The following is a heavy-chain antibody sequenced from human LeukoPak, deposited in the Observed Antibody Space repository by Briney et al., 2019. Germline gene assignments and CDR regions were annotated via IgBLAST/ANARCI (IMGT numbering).Heavy chain of an antibody. V-gene: IGHV3-23*01. Sequence: GGSLRLSCAASGFTFSSYAMSWVRQAPGKGLEWVSAISSSGGSTYYADSMKGRFTISRDNSKNTLYLQMNSLRAEDTAVYYCAKAAGHYDFWSGYSSNWFDPWGQGTLVTVSS. CDR3: AKAAGHYDFWSGYSSNWFDP. D-gene: IGHD3-3*01. CDR1: GFTFSSYA. J-gene: IGHJ5*02. CDR2: ISSSGGST.